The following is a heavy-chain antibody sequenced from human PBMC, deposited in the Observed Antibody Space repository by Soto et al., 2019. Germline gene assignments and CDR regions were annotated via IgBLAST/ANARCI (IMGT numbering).Heavy chain of an antibody. CDR1: RFTFSNYA. CDR2: MSYDGSHK. CDR3: ARGIAAPSDHYHGLDV. V-gene: IGHV3-30*04. Sequence: QVQLVESGGGVVQPGRSLRLSCAASRFTFSNYAMHWVRQAPGKGLEWVAVMSYDGSHKYYADSVKDRFTISRDNSDNTRYLQLNSGIDEDTAVYYCARGIAAPSDHYHGLDVWGPGTTVTVSS. J-gene: IGHJ6*02. D-gene: IGHD2-21*01.